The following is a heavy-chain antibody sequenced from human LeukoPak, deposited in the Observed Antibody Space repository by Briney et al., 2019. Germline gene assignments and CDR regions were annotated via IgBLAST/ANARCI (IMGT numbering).Heavy chain of an antibody. J-gene: IGHJ4*02. CDR2: IIPILGIA. Sequence: SAKVSCKASGGTFSSYAISWVRQAPGQGLEWMGRIIPILGIANYAQKFQGRVTITADKSTSTAYMELSSLRSEDTAVYYCATAGGGSGSYYEYYFDYWGQGTLVTVSS. D-gene: IGHD3-10*01. CDR3: ATAGGGSGSYYEYYFDY. CDR1: GGTFSSYA. V-gene: IGHV1-69*04.